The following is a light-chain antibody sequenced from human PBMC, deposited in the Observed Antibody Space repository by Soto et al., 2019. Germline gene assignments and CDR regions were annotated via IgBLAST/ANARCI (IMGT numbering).Light chain of an antibody. CDR2: DAS. CDR3: QQFGSLGT. J-gene: IGKJ1*01. CDR1: QTVSSSF. Sequence: EVVLTQSPGTLSLSPGERATLSCRTSQTVSSSFLAWYQQKPGQAPRLLMFDASNRATDIPDRFSGSGSGTDFTLPIGRLEPEDFAVYYWQQFGSLGTFGQGTKVEIK. V-gene: IGKV3-20*01.